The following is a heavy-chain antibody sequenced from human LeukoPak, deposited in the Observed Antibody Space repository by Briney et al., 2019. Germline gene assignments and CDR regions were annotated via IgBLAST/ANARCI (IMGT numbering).Heavy chain of an antibody. CDR3: AREGEEEIRDAFDI. Sequence: GGSLRLSCAASGFTFSSYWMSWVRQAPGKGLEWVANIKQDGSEKYYVDSVKGRFTISRDNAKNSLYLQMNSLRAEDTAVYYCAREGEEEIRDAFDIWGQGTMVTVSS. CDR2: IKQDGSEK. J-gene: IGHJ3*02. D-gene: IGHD3-16*01. V-gene: IGHV3-7*01. CDR1: GFTFSSYW.